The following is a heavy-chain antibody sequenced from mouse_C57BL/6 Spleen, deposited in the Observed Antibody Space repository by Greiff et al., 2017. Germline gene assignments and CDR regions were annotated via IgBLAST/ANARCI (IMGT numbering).Heavy chain of an antibody. CDR2: IHPNSGST. CDR3: AREGNYYGSRGYFDV. V-gene: IGHV1-64*01. Sequence: QVHVKQPGAELVKPGASVKLSCKASGYTFTSYWMHWVKQRPGQGLEWIGMIHPNSGSTNYNEKFKSKATLTVDKSSSTAYMQLSSLTSEDSAVYYCAREGNYYGSRGYFDVWGTGTTVTVSS. CDR1: GYTFTSYW. J-gene: IGHJ1*03. D-gene: IGHD1-1*01.